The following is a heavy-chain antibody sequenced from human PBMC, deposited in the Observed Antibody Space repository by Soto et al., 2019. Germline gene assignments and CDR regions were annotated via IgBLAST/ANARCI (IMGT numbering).Heavy chain of an antibody. CDR1: GGSISSYY. V-gene: IGHV4-59*01. CDR2: IYYSGST. J-gene: IGHJ4*02. CDR3: ARERLGVATIV. Sequence: SETLSLTCTVSGGSISSYYWSWIRQPPGKGLEWIGYIYYSGSTNYNPSLKSRVTISVDTSKNQFSLKLSSVTAADTAVYYCARERLGVATIVWGQGTLVTVSS. D-gene: IGHD5-12*01.